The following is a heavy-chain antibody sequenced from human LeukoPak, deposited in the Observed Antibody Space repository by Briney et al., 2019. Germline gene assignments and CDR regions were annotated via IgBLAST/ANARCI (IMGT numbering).Heavy chain of an antibody. V-gene: IGHV4-34*01. CDR3: ARGQTRQYQLLIYYYYGMDV. CDR2: INHSGST. Sequence: SETLSLTCAVYGGSFSGYYWSWIRQPPGKGLEWIGEINHSGSTNYNPSLKSRVTISVDTSKNQFSLKLSSVTAADTAVYYCARGQTRQYQLLIYYYYGMDVWGQGTTVTVS. D-gene: IGHD2-2*01. J-gene: IGHJ6*02. CDR1: GGSFSGYY.